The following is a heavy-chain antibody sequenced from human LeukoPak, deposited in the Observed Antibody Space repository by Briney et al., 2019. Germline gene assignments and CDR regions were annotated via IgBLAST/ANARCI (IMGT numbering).Heavy chain of an antibody. Sequence: PGGSLRLSCAASGFTFSSYEMNGVRQAPGKGLEWVSYISSSGSTIYYADSVKGRFTISGDNAKDSLYLQMTSLRAEDTAVYYCARVTEGITMVRGVIGAVDIWGQGPMVTVSS. CDR3: ARVTEGITMVRGVIGAVDI. CDR1: GFTFSSYE. V-gene: IGHV3-48*03. CDR2: ISSSGSTI. D-gene: IGHD3-10*01. J-gene: IGHJ3*02.